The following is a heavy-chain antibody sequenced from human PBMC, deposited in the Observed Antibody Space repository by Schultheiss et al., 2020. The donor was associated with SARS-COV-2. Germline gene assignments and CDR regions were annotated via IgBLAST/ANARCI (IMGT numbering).Heavy chain of an antibody. J-gene: IGHJ4*02. V-gene: IGHV2-70*04. Sequence: SGPTLVKPTQTLTLTCTFSGLSVSETGVGVGWIRQPPGKALEWLARIDWDDDKFYSTSLKTRLTISKDTSKNQVVLTMTNMDPVDTATYYCARTATYYDFWSGYYDHFPFDYWGQGTLVTVSS. CDR3: ARTATYYDFWSGYYDHFPFDY. D-gene: IGHD3-3*01. CDR1: GLSVSETGVG. CDR2: IDWDDDK.